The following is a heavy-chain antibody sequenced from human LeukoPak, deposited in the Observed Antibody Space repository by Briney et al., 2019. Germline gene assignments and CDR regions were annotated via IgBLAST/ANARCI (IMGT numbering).Heavy chain of an antibody. CDR3: AKDKAYGDSDAFDI. Sequence: GGSLRLSCAASGFTFSSYWMSWVRQAPGKGLEWVANIKQDGSEKYYVDSVKGRFTISRDNAKNSLYLQMNSLRAEDTALYYCAKDKAYGDSDAFDIWGQGTMVTVSS. CDR2: IKQDGSEK. D-gene: IGHD4-17*01. CDR1: GFTFSSYW. V-gene: IGHV3-7*03. J-gene: IGHJ3*02.